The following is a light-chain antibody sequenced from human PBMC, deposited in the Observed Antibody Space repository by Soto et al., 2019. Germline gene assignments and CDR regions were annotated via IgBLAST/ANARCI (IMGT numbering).Light chain of an antibody. CDR3: QHYNSYSEA. CDR2: DAS. V-gene: IGKV1-13*02. Sequence: AIQLTQSPSSLSASVGDRVTITCRASQVISSALAWYQQKPGKAPKLLIYDASSLESGVPSRFSGSGSGTDFTLTISSLQPEDFATYYCQHYNSYSEAFGQGTRWIS. CDR1: QVISSA. J-gene: IGKJ1*01.